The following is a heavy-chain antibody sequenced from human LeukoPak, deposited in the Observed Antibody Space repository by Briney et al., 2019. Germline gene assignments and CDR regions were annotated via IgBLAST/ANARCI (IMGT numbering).Heavy chain of an antibody. CDR2: INPKTGGT. D-gene: IGHD3-10*01. CDR1: GYTFTSYY. J-gene: IGHJ4*02. V-gene: IGHV1-2*02. CDR3: ARSYYGSGSPLY. Sequence: AASVKVSCKASGYTFTSYYMHWVRQAPGQGLEWMGWINPKTGGTDYAQKFQGRVTMTSDTSTSTVYVELSRLRSDDSAVYYCARSYYGSGSPLYWGQGTLVTVSS.